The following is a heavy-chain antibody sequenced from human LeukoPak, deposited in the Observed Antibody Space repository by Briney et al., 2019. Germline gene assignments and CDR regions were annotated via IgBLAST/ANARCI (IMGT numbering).Heavy chain of an antibody. CDR3: VRDPCYDCPSYGAFNF. CDR1: GFTISGSV. D-gene: IGHD2-2*01. J-gene: IGHJ3*01. V-gene: IGHV3-7*01. Sequence: TGGSLRLSCTASGFTISGSVMNWVRQAPGKGLEWVANIKPNGRAKGYVDSVKGRFTILRDNAKNSLFMQMDTLRAEDTACYYCVRDPCYDCPSYGAFNFWGQGTIVTVSS. CDR2: IKPNGRAK.